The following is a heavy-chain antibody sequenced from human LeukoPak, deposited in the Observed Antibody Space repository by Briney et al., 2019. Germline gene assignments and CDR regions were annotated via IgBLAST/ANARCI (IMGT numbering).Heavy chain of an antibody. V-gene: IGHV1-18*03. D-gene: IGHD6-13*01. CDR3: ARGWYSSSLDY. CDR2: ISAYNGTK. Sequence: ASLKVSCKASGYTLTSYSISWVRQAPGQGLEWMGWISAYNGTKNYAQKLQGRITMPTDTATSTAYMELRSLRSDDMAVYYCARGWYSSSLDYWGQGTLVTVSS. CDR1: GYTLTSYS. J-gene: IGHJ4*02.